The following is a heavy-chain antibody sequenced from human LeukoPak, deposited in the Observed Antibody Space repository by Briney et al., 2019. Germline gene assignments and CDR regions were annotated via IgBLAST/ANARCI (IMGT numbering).Heavy chain of an antibody. CDR1: GFTVSSNY. J-gene: IGHJ4*02. V-gene: IGHV3-53*01. CDR2: IYSGGDT. Sequence: PGGSLRLSCAASGFTVSSNYMSWVRQAPGKGLEWVSVIYSGGDTYYADSVKGRFTISRDNSKNTLYLQMNTLRAEDMAVYYCARASGYSGYDPFDYWGQGTLITVSS. D-gene: IGHD5-12*01. CDR3: ARASGYSGYDPFDY.